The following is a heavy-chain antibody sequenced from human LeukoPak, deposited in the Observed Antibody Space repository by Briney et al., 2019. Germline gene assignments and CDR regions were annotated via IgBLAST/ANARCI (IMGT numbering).Heavy chain of an antibody. CDR1: GGTFSSYA. J-gene: IGHJ3*02. Sequence: GASVKVSCKASGGTFSSYAISWVRQAPGQGLEWMGRIIPILGIANYAQKFQGRVTITADKSTSTAYMELSSLRSEDTAVYYCARAYMGSSPYRDDAFDTWGQGTMVTVSS. V-gene: IGHV1-69*04. D-gene: IGHD6-6*01. CDR3: ARAYMGSSPYRDDAFDT. CDR2: IIPILGIA.